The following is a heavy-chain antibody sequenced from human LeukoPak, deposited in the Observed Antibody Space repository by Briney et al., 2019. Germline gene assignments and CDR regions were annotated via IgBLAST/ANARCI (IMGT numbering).Heavy chain of an antibody. J-gene: IGHJ3*02. CDR1: GGSISSYY. D-gene: IGHD3-16*02. V-gene: IGHV4-59*01. CDR2: IYYSGST. CDR3: ARVKGSYDYVWGSYRLEAFDI. Sequence: SETLSLTCTVSGGSISSYYWSWIRQPPGKGLEWIGYIYYSGSTNYNPSLKSRVTISVDTSKNQFPLKLSSVTAADTAVYYCARVKGSYDYVWGSYRLEAFDIWGQGTMVTVSS.